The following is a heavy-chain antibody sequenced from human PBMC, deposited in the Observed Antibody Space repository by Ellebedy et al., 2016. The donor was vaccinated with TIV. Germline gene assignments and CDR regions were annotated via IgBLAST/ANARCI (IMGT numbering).Heavy chain of an antibody. CDR3: ARLSTTEISNLDI. CDR1: GGSISRRSHF. D-gene: IGHD1-14*01. CDR2: ISYAGSI. Sequence: PSETLSLTCTVSGGSISRRSHFWAWIRQPPGKGLEWIGSISYAGSIFFQPSLESRVSISMDTSRDQFSLRLISGTAADTAVYYCARLSTTEISNLDIWGQGTLVTVSS. J-gene: IGHJ4*02. V-gene: IGHV4-39*01.